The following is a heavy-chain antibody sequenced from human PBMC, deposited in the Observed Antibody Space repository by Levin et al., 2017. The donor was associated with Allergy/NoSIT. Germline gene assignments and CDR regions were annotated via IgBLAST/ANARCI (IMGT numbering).Heavy chain of an antibody. CDR1: GGSISSSSYY. V-gene: IGHV4-39*01. D-gene: IGHD1-7*01. CDR3: ARLQFRRTRDKRGGYYFDY. CDR2: IYYSGST. J-gene: IGHJ4*02. Sequence: PSETLSLTCTVSGGSISSSSYYWGWIRQPPGKGLEWIGSIYYSGSTYYNPSLKSRVTISVDTSKNQFSLKLSSVTAADTAVYYCARLQFRRTRDKRGGYYFDYWGQGTLVTVSS.